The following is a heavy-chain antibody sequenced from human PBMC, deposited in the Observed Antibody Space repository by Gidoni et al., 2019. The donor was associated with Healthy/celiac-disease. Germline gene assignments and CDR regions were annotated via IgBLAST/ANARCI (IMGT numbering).Heavy chain of an antibody. J-gene: IGHJ3*02. D-gene: IGHD6-19*01. CDR2: ISYDGSNK. Sequence: QVQLVESGGGVVQPGRSLRLSCAASGFTFSSYGIPWVRQAPGKGLEWVAIISYDGSNKYYADSVKGRFTISRDNSKSTLYLQMNSLRAEDTAVYYCARDMVAVAGADAFDIWGQGTMVTVSS. CDR3: ARDMVAVAGADAFDI. CDR1: GFTFSSYG. V-gene: IGHV3-30*19.